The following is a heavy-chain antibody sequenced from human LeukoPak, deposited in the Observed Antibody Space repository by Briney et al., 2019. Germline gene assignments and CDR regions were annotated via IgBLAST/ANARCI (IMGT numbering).Heavy chain of an antibody. V-gene: IGHV3-7*01. J-gene: IGHJ2*01. CDR2: IKQDGSEK. CDR3: ARDGLAAATLHWCFDL. CDR1: GFTFSSYW. D-gene: IGHD2-15*01. Sequence: GGSLRLSCAASGFTFSSYWMSWVRQAPGKGLEWLANIKQDGSEKYYVDSVKGRFTISRDNAKNSLYLQMNSLRAEDTAVYYCARDGLAAATLHWCFDLWGRGTLVTVSS.